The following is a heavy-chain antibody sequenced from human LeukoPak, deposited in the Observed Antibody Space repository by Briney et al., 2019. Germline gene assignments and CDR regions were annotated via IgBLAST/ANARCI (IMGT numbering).Heavy chain of an antibody. V-gene: IGHV4-39*07. Sequence: PSETLSLTCTVSGGSISSSSYYWGWIRQPPGKGLEWIGSIYYSGSTYYNPSLKSRVTISVDTSKNQFSLKLSSVTAADTAVYYCARDAYRSSGQQPFDYWGQGTLVTVSS. CDR2: IYYSGST. CDR3: ARDAYRSSGQQPFDY. CDR1: GGSISSSSYY. J-gene: IGHJ4*02. D-gene: IGHD6-13*01.